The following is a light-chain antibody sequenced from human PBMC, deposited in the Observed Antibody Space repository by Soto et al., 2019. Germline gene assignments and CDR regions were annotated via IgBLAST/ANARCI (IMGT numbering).Light chain of an antibody. CDR3: QPYNHCPPIT. Sequence: EIVMTQSPATLSVSPGERATLSCRASQSVSSYLAWYQQKPGQTPRLLIYDTSTRATGIPARFSGSGSGTEFTLTISSLQSEYFAIYYCQPYNHCPPITFGQGSRLESK. J-gene: IGKJ5*01. CDR2: DTS. CDR1: QSVSSY. V-gene: IGKV3-15*01.